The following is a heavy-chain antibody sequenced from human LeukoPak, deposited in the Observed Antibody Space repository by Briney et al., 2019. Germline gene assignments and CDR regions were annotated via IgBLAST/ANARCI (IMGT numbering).Heavy chain of an antibody. CDR2: IRYDGSNK. CDR3: AKISDRQPWGAFDI. D-gene: IGHD7-27*01. J-gene: IGHJ3*02. V-gene: IGHV3-30*02. Sequence: GGSLRLSCAASGFTFSSYGMHWVRQAPGKGLEWVAFIRYDGSNKYYADSVKGRFTISRDNSKNTLYLQMNSLRAEDTAVYYCAKISDRQPWGAFDIWGQGTMVTVSS. CDR1: GFTFSSYG.